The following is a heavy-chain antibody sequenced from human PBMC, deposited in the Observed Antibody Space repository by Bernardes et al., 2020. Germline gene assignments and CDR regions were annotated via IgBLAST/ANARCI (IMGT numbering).Heavy chain of an antibody. Sequence: GGSLRLSCAASGFTFSSYAMHWVRQAPGKGLEWVAVISYDGSNKYYADSVKGRFTISRDNSKNTLYLQMNSLRAEDTAVYYCARAKGSDSGSYLFDYWGQGTLVTVSS. D-gene: IGHD1-26*01. CDR2: ISYDGSNK. CDR3: ARAKGSDSGSYLFDY. J-gene: IGHJ4*02. V-gene: IGHV3-30-3*01. CDR1: GFTFSSYA.